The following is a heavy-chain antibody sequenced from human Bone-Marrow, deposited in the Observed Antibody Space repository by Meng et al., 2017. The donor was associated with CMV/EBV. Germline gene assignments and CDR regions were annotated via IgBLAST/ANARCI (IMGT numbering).Heavy chain of an antibody. J-gene: IGHJ5*02. CDR3: ARGGPTYYDFWSGYYRGGWFDP. CDR2: IIPILGIA. CDR1: GGTFSSYT. D-gene: IGHD3-3*01. V-gene: IGHV1-69*02. Sequence: SVKVSCKASGGTFSSYTISWVRQAPGQGLEWMGRIIPILGIANYAQKFQGRVTITRNTSINTAYMELSSLRSEDTAVYYCARGGPTYYDFWSGYYRGGWFDPWGQGTLVTVSS.